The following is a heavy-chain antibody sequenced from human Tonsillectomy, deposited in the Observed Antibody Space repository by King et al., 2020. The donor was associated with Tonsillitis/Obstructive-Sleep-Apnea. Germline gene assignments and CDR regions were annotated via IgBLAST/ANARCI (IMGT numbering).Heavy chain of an antibody. CDR1: GFTFSSYA. V-gene: IGHV3-23*04. CDR2: MGGSGGST. CDR3: AKFLPGYYYYADV. J-gene: IGHJ6*03. Sequence: VQLVESGGGLVQPGGSLRLSCAASGFTFSSYAMYWVRQAPGKGLEWVSGMGGSGGSTVYADSVKGRLTISRDNSKNTLYLQVKSLRPEDTAMYVCAKFLPGYYYYADVWGQGTTVTVSS.